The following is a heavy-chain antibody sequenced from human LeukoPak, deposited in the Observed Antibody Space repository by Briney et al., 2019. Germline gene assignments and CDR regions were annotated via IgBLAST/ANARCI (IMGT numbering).Heavy chain of an antibody. CDR2: ISSSGSTI. CDR3: ARDYGDYIFHWFDH. D-gene: IGHD4-17*01. CDR1: GFTFSSYE. Sequence: PGGSLRLSCAASGFTFSSYEMNWVRQAPGKGLEWVSYISSSGSTIYYADSVKGRFTISRDNAKNSLYLQMNSLRAEDTAVYYCARDYGDYIFHWFDHWGQGTLVTVSS. J-gene: IGHJ5*02. V-gene: IGHV3-48*03.